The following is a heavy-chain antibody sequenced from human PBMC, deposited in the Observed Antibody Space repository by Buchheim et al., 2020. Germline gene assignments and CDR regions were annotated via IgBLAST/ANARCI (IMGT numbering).Heavy chain of an antibody. CDR2: INKDGSVR. CDR3: VAEVTECSNSDCPTQGFTY. J-gene: IGHJ4*02. Sequence: EVQVVESGGGLVQPGGSLKLSCAVSGNTFRSYWMNWVRQAPGKGLEWVANINKDGSVRQYVGSVRGRFAISRDNAKKSLDLQMNSLGAEDTAVYYCVAEVTECSNSDCPTQGFTYWGQGTL. V-gene: IGHV3-7*03. CDR1: GNTFRSYW. D-gene: IGHD2/OR15-2a*01.